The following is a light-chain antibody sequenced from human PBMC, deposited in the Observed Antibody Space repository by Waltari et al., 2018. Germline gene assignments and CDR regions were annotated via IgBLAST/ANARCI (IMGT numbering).Light chain of an antibody. V-gene: IGLV8-61*01. CDR3: VLYVGGGSWV. Sequence: QTVVTQEPSFSVSPGGTVTLTCGLSSGSVSYNYYPIWFQQTPGQGPRTCIYRTNARSCGVSDRFAGSILGNRAALTITGAQANDESDYYCVLYVGGGSWVFGGGTKLTVL. CDR1: SGSVSYNYY. J-gene: IGLJ3*02. CDR2: RTN.